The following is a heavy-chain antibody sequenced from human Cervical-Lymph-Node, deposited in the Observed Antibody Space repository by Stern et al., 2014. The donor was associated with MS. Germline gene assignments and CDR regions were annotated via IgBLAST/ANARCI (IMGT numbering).Heavy chain of an antibody. D-gene: IGHD5-18*01. CDR2: MSYDGSKK. V-gene: IGHV3-30-3*01. CDR1: GFTFSSYA. Sequence: VQLVESEGGVVQPGRSLRLSCAASGFTFSSYALHWVRQAPGKGLEWVAVMSYDGSKKYYADSVKGRFTISRDNSKNTLYLQMNSLRADDTALYYCARDLRTAMVMTFDYWGQGTLVTVSS. J-gene: IGHJ4*02. CDR3: ARDLRTAMVMTFDY.